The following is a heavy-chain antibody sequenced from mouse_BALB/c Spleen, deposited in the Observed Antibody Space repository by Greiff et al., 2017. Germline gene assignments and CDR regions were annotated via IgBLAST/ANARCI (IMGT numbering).Heavy chain of an antibody. Sequence: EVKVEESGPGLVKPSQSLSLTCTVTGYSITSDYAWNWIRQFPGNKLEWMGYISYSGSTSYNPSLKSRISITRDTSKNQFFLQLNSVTTEDTATYYCASLYYRYDDWYFDVWGAGTTVTVSS. V-gene: IGHV3-2*02. CDR2: ISYSGST. D-gene: IGHD2-14*01. J-gene: IGHJ1*01. CDR1: GYSITSDYA. CDR3: ASLYYRYDDWYFDV.